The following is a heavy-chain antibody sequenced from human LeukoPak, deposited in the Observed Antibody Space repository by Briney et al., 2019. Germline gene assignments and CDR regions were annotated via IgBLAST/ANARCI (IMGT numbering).Heavy chain of an antibody. Sequence: GASVKVSCKASRYTFTSYDINWVRQATGQGLEWMGWMNPNSGNTGYAQKFQGRVTMTRNTSISTAYMELSSLRSEDTAVYYCARGRGGSSSANYYYGMDVWGQGTTVTVSS. D-gene: IGHD6-13*01. CDR1: RYTFTSYD. V-gene: IGHV1-8*01. CDR2: MNPNSGNT. CDR3: ARGRGGSSSANYYYGMDV. J-gene: IGHJ6*02.